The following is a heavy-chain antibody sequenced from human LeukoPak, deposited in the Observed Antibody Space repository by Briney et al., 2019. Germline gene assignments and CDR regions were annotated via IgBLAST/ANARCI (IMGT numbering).Heavy chain of an antibody. CDR3: AKTYYHILTGYRTDAFDI. V-gene: IGHV3-9*01. CDR2: ISWNSGSI. D-gene: IGHD3-9*01. CDR1: GFTFDDYA. Sequence: GRSLRLSCAASGFTFDDYAMHWVRQAPGKGLEWVSGISWNSGSIGYADSVKGRFTISRDNAKNSLYLQMNSLRAEDTALYYCAKTYYHILTGYRTDAFDIWGQGTMVTVSS. J-gene: IGHJ3*02.